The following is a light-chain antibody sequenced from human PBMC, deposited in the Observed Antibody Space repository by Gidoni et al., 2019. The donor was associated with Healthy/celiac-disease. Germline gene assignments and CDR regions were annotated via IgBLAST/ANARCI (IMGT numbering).Light chain of an antibody. CDR3: QQYGSSPYT. CDR1: QSVSSSY. Sequence: EIVLTQSPGTLSLSPGESATLSCRASQSVSSSYLAWYQQKPGQAPRLLIYGASSRATGIPDRFSGSGSETDFTLTISRLEPEDFAVYYCQQYGSSPYTFGQGTKLEIK. V-gene: IGKV3-20*01. J-gene: IGKJ2*01. CDR2: GAS.